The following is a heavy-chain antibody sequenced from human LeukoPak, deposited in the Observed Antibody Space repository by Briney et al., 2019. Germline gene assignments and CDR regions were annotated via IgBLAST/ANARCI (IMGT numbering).Heavy chain of an antibody. CDR1: GDFVGSYY. CDR3: ARHHSGWHFDS. CDR2: MYYTGET. Sequence: PSETLSLTCSVSGDFVGSYYWSWIRQPPGKGLQWIGCMYYTGETHYNPSLQSRVSMSIDTSKNQFSLKVYSLSAADTAVYYCARHHSGWHFDSWGQGIPVTVSS. D-gene: IGHD6-19*01. V-gene: IGHV4-59*02. J-gene: IGHJ4*02.